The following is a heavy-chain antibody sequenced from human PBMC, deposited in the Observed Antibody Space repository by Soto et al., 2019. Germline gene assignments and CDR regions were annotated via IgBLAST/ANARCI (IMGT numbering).Heavy chain of an antibody. J-gene: IGHJ5*02. CDR3: ARINFGIPAAILRWFDP. CDR1: GFSLSNARMG. D-gene: IGHD2-2*01. CDR2: IFSNDET. Sequence: QVTLKESGPVLVKPTETLTLTCTVSGFSLSNARMGVSWIRQSPGKALEWLAHIFSNDETSYSTTLKNRLTIANDTSNSQVVLTMTNMDPADTATYYCARINFGIPAAILRWFDPWGQGTLVTVSS. V-gene: IGHV2-26*01.